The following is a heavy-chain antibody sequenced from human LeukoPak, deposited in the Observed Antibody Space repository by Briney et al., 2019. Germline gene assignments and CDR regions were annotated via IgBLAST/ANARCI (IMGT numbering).Heavy chain of an antibody. CDR2: IAKNGVGK. D-gene: IGHD3-22*01. CDR3: ARDRDYYAIDY. J-gene: IGHJ4*02. V-gene: IGHV3-7*01. Sequence: GGSLRLSCAASGFTFSSYAMSWVRQAPGKGLEWVANIAKNGVGKNYVDSVKGRFTISRDNAKNSLFLQMNSLRAEDTAVYYCARDRDYYAIDYWGQGTLVTVSS. CDR1: GFTFSSYA.